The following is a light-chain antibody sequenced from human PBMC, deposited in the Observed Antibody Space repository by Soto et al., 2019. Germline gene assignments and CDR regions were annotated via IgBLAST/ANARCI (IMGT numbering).Light chain of an antibody. V-gene: IGLV2-14*01. Sequence: QSALTQPASVSGSPGHSITISCTGTPSDIGGYNYVSWYQQHPGKAPKLIIYEVTHRPSGVSDRFSGSKSGNTASLTISGLLAEYEADYYCSSYASSSTLVLFGGGTKLTVL. CDR1: PSDIGGYNY. J-gene: IGLJ2*01. CDR3: SSYASSSTLVL. CDR2: EVT.